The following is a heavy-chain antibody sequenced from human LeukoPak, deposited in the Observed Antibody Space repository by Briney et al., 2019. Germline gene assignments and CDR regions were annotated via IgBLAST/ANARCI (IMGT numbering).Heavy chain of an antibody. CDR3: ARDDVAAAGVDY. J-gene: IGHJ4*02. CDR1: GFTFSSYS. Sequence: GGSLRLSCAASGFTFSSYSMNWVRRAPGKGLEYVSYISSGSGTIYYADSVKGRFTISRDNSKNTLYLQMNSLRAEDTAVYYCARDDVAAAGVDYWGRGTLVTVSS. D-gene: IGHD6-13*01. CDR2: ISSGSGTI. V-gene: IGHV3-48*01.